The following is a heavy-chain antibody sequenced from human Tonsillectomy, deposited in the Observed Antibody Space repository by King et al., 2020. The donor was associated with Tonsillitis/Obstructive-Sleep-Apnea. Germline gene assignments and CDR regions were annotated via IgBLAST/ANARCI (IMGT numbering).Heavy chain of an antibody. D-gene: IGHD3-9*01. V-gene: IGHV3-21*01. Sequence: VQLVESGGGLVKPGGSLRLSCAASGFTFSSYSMNWVRQAPGKGLEWVSSISSSSSYIYYADSVKGRFTISRDNAKNSLYLQMNSLRAEDTAVYYCAREGDGWWGLRYSDWSLAHIDYWGQGTLVTVSS. CDR2: ISSSSSYI. J-gene: IGHJ4*02. CDR3: AREGDGWWGLRYSDWSLAHIDY. CDR1: GFTFSSYS.